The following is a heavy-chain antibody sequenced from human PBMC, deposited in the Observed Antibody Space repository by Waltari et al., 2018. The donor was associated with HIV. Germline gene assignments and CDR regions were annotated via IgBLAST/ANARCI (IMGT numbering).Heavy chain of an antibody. V-gene: IGHV3-23*01. D-gene: IGHD3-22*01. CDR2: MSGSGGTT. J-gene: IGHJ3*02. CDR1: GFTFSGSA. CDR3: AKIGYESGSYYYRDAFDM. Sequence: EVQLLESGGGLVQPAGSLRLSCAASGFTFSGSAMSWVRPAPGKGREWGSRMSGSGGTTDYADFVKSRVTISRDNSKNTLYLQINSLRAEDTAIYYCAKIGYESGSYYYRDAFDMWGQGTMVTVSS.